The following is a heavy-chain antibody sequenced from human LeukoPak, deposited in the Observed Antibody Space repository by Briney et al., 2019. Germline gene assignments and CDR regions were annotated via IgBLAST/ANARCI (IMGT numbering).Heavy chain of an antibody. V-gene: IGHV3-23*01. D-gene: IGHD1-26*01. CDR3: ARQWELSYYYMDV. CDR2: ISGSGDST. Sequence: PGGSLRLSCAASGFTFSSYAMSWVRQAPGKGLEWVSAISGSGDSTYYADSVKGRFTISRDNSKNTLYLQMNSLRAEDTAVYYCARQWELSYYYMDVWGKGTTVTVSS. J-gene: IGHJ6*03. CDR1: GFTFSSYA.